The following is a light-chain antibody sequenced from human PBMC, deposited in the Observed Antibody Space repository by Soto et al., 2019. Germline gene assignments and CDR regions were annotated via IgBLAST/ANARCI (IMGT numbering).Light chain of an antibody. CDR1: ENVRTF. J-gene: IGKJ1*01. Sequence: PGERATLSCRASENVRTFVDWYQQKPGRAPRLLIYGASNRATGIPARFSGSGSGTDFTLTISNLEPEDFAVYYCQQHSHWPPWTFGQGTRVEIQ. CDR2: GAS. CDR3: QQHSHWPPWT. V-gene: IGKV3-11*01.